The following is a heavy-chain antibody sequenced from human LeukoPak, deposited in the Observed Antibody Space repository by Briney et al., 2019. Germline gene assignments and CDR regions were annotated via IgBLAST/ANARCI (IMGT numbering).Heavy chain of an antibody. CDR3: AKDGQRGYYYDSSSYYLDY. CDR2: ISGSGGST. J-gene: IGHJ4*02. V-gene: IGHV3-23*01. D-gene: IGHD3-22*01. Sequence: GGSLRLSCAASGFTFSSYAMSWVRQAPGKGLEWVSAISGSGGSTHYADSVKGRFTISRDNSKNTLYLQMNSLRAEDTAVYYCAKDGQRGYYYDSSSYYLDYWGQGALVTVSS. CDR1: GFTFSSYA.